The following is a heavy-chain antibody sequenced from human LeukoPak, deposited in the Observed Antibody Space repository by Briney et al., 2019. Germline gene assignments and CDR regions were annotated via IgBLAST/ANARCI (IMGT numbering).Heavy chain of an antibody. V-gene: IGHV1-8*01. D-gene: IGHD6-19*01. CDR1: GYTFTSYD. CDR2: MNPNSGNT. CDR3: AREASVDRHAFDI. Sequence: ASVKVSCKASGYTFTSYDINWVRQATGQVLGWMGWMNPNSGNTGYAQKFQGRVTMTRNTSISTAYMVLSSLRSEDTAVYYCAREASVDRHAFDIWGQGTMVTVSS. J-gene: IGHJ3*02.